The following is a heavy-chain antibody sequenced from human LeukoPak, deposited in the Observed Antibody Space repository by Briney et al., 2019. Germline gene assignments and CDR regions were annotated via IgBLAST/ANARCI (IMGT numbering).Heavy chain of an antibody. D-gene: IGHD1-26*01. CDR1: GGSISSDY. CDR3: ARATWELLTAFDY. CDR2: IYTSGST. Sequence: SETLSLTRTVSGGSISSDYWSWIRQPAGKGLEWIGRIYTSGSTNYNPSLKSRVTMSVDTSKNQFSLKLSSVTAADTAVYYCARATWELLTAFDYWGQGTLVTVSS. J-gene: IGHJ4*02. V-gene: IGHV4-4*07.